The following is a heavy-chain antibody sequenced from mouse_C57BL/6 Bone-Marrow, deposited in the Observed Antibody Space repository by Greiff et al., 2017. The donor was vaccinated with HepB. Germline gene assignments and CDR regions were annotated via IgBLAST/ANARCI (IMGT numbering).Heavy chain of an antibody. CDR1: GFTFSSYA. V-gene: IGHV5-4*03. D-gene: IGHD4-1*01. J-gene: IGHJ3*01. Sequence: EVKLQESGGGLVKPGGSLKLSCAASGFTFSSYAMSWVRQTPEKRLEWVATISDGGSYTYYPDNVKGRFTISRDNAKNNLYLQMSHLKSEDTAMYYCARGGGTGTGFAYWGQGTLVTVSA. CDR3: ARGGGTGTGFAY. CDR2: ISDGGSYT.